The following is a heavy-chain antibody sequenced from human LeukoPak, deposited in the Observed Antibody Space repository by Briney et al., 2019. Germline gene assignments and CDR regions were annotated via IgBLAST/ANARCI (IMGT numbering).Heavy chain of an antibody. Sequence: GGSLRLSCAASGFTFGSYGMHWVRQAPGKGLDWVAFVRYDGNNPYYSASVKGRFAISRDNSKNTVLLQMNNLRLEDAAVYYCARGSRYGDYPYYCDFWGQGTLVTVSS. CDR3: ARGSRYGDYPYYCDF. J-gene: IGHJ4*02. D-gene: IGHD4-17*01. V-gene: IGHV3-30*02. CDR2: VRYDGNNP. CDR1: GFTFGSYG.